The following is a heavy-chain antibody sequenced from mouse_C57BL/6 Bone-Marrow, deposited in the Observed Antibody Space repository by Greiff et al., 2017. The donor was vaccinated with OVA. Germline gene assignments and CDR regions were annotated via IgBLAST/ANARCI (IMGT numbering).Heavy chain of an antibody. Sequence: EVQRVESGGGLVKPGGSLKLSCAASGFTFSDYGMHWVRQAPEKGLEWVAYISSGSSTIYYADTVKGRFTISRDNAKNTLFLQRTSLRSEDTAMYYCARINYWYFDVWGTGTTVTVSS. CDR1: GFTFSDYG. V-gene: IGHV5-17*01. J-gene: IGHJ1*03. CDR3: ARINYWYFDV. CDR2: ISSGSSTI.